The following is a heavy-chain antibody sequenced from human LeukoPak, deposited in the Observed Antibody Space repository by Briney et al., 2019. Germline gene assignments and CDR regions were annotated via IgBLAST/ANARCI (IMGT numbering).Heavy chain of an antibody. Sequence: GGSLRLSYAASGFTFSSYGMHWVRQAPGKGLEWVAVISYDGSNKYYADSVKGRFTISRDNSKNTLYLQMNSLRAEDTAVYYCAKWSYSSGWYGGGGAFDIWGQGTMVTVSS. CDR2: ISYDGSNK. J-gene: IGHJ3*02. CDR3: AKWSYSSGWYGGGGAFDI. D-gene: IGHD6-19*01. CDR1: GFTFSSYG. V-gene: IGHV3-30*18.